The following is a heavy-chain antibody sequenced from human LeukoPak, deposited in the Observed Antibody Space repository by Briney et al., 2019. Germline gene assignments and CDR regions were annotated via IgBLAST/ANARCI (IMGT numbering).Heavy chain of an antibody. Sequence: SETLSLTCAVYGGSFSGYYWSWIRQPPGKGLEWIGEINHSGSTNYNPSLKSRVTISVDTSKNQFSLRLSSVTAADTAVYYCARGQEKYYDSSAFTWGQGTMVTISS. J-gene: IGHJ3*01. CDR2: INHSGST. V-gene: IGHV4-34*01. D-gene: IGHD3-22*01. CDR3: ARGQEKYYDSSAFT. CDR1: GGSFSGYY.